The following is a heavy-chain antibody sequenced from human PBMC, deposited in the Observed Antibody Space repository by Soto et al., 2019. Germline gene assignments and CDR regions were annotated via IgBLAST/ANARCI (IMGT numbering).Heavy chain of an antibody. J-gene: IGHJ4*02. CDR1: GFTFSSYA. CDR2: ISGSGGST. CDR3: AKDLRGNRGDRDHDYGDYYLY. V-gene: IGHV3-23*01. Sequence: GGSLRLSCAASGFTFSSYAMSWVRQAPGKGLEWVSAISGSGGSTYYADSVKGRFTISRDNSKNTLYLQMNSLRAEDTAVYYCAKDLRGNRGDRDHDYGDYYLYWGQGTLVTVSS. D-gene: IGHD4-17*01.